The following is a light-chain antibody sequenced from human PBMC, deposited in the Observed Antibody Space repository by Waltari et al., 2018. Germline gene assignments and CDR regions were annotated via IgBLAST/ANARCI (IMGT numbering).Light chain of an antibody. J-gene: IGKJ2*01. CDR3: QHFNSYPPWT. Sequence: AVQLNQSPSSLSASVGERVRITCRASQDISNALAWYQQKAGKPPKLLIYDASTLESGVPSKFSGSGSGTYFTLTISSLQPEDFATYYCQHFNSYPPWTFGQGTNLEI. V-gene: IGKV1-13*02. CDR2: DAS. CDR1: QDISNA.